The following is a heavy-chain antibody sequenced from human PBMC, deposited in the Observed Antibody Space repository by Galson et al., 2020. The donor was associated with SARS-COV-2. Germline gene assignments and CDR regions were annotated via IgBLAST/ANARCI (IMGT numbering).Heavy chain of an antibody. V-gene: IGHV4-34*01. D-gene: IGHD3-10*01. J-gene: IGHJ4*02. CDR2: INHSGST. CDR3: ARDTSMVRGVYFDY. Sequence: SQTLSLTCAVYGGSFSGYYWSWIRQPPGKGLEWIGEINHSGSTHYNPSLKSRVTISVDTSKNQFSLKLSSVTAADTAVYYCARDTSMVRGVYFDYWGQGTLVTVSS. CDR1: GGSFSGYY.